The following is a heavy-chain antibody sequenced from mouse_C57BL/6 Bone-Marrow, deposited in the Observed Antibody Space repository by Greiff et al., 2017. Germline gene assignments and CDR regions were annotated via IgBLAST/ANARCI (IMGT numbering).Heavy chain of an antibody. CDR2: ISSGSSTI. CDR1: GFTFSDYG. Sequence: EVKLVESGGGLVKPGGSLKLSCAASGFTFSDYGMHWVRQAPEKGLEWVAYISSGSSTIYYADTVKGRFTISRDNAKNTLFLQMTSLRSEDTAMYYCAKSLRSWYFDVWGTGTTVTVSS. CDR3: AKSLRSWYFDV. V-gene: IGHV5-17*01. J-gene: IGHJ1*03. D-gene: IGHD1-1*01.